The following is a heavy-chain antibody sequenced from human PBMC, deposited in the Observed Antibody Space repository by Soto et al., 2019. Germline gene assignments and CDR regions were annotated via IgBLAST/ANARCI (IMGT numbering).Heavy chain of an antibody. CDR1: GLSVSGNY. D-gene: IGHD3-10*01. Sequence: EVQLVESGGGLVQPGGSLRLSCAASGLSVSGNYMSWVRQAPGKGLEWVSVIYSGGTTYYADSVKGRFIISRDISKNTLYLQMTSLRVEDTAVYYCARDYRLMVRGAGFDYWCQGTLVTVSS. CDR2: IYSGGTT. CDR3: ARDYRLMVRGAGFDY. J-gene: IGHJ4*02. V-gene: IGHV3-66*01.